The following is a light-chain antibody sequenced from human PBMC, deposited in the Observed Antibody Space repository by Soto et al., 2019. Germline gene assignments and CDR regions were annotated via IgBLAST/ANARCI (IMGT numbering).Light chain of an antibody. Sequence: QSVLTQPPSVSAAPGQTVTISCSGSFSNIGNNYVSWYQQLPGTAPRLLIYENSKRSSGIPGRFSGSTSGTSATLAITELQTGDEADYYCGTWDTDVNDLYVFGTGTKLTVL. CDR2: ENS. V-gene: IGLV1-51*02. J-gene: IGLJ1*01. CDR3: GTWDTDVNDLYV. CDR1: FSNIGNNY.